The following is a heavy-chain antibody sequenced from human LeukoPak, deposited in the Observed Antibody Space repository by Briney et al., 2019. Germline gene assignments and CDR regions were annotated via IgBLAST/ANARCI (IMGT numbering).Heavy chain of an antibody. Sequence: GASVKVSCKVSGYTLTELSMHWVRQAPGKGLEWMGGFDPEGGETIYAQKFQGRVTMTEDTSTDTAYMELSSLRSEDTAVYYCATPRHLWFGELSSFDYWGQGTLVTVSS. D-gene: IGHD3-10*01. V-gene: IGHV1-24*01. CDR2: FDPEGGET. J-gene: IGHJ4*02. CDR1: GYTLTELS. CDR3: ATPRHLWFGELSSFDY.